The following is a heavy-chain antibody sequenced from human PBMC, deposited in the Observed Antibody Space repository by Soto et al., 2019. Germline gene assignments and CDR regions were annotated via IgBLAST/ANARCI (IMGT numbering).Heavy chain of an antibody. CDR1: GYTFSGFY. Sequence: ASVKVSCKASGYTFSGFYMHWVRQAPGQGLEWMGRINPNSGGTKSAEKFQGRVTMTRDTSISTAYMELSRLTSDYTAVYYCASAAVTGTAGLDFWGQGTQVTV. CDR3: ASAAVTGTAGLDF. V-gene: IGHV1-2*06. J-gene: IGHJ4*02. CDR2: INPNSGGT. D-gene: IGHD6-19*01.